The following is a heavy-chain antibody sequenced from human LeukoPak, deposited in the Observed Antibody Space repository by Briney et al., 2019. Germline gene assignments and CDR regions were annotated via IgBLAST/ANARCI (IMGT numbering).Heavy chain of an antibody. D-gene: IGHD1-7*01. CDR3: ARSRITGTKGGFDY. V-gene: IGHV1-69*05. Sequence: SVKVSCKASGGTFSSYAISWVRQAPGQGLEWMGRIIPIFGTANYAQKLQGRVTITTDESTSTAYMELSSLRSEDTAVYYCARSRITGTKGGFDYWGQGTLVTVSS. J-gene: IGHJ4*02. CDR1: GGTFSSYA. CDR2: IIPIFGTA.